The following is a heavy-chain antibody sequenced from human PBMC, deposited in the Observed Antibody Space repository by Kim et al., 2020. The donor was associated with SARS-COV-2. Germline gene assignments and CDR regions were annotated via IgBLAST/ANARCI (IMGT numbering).Heavy chain of an antibody. J-gene: IGHJ4*02. CDR3: ARELNWGRLVDY. V-gene: IGHV4-39*02. D-gene: IGHD7-27*01. Sequence: YYNPSLKSRVTISVDTSKNQFSLKLSSVTAADTAVYYCARELNWGRLVDYWGQGTLVTVSS.